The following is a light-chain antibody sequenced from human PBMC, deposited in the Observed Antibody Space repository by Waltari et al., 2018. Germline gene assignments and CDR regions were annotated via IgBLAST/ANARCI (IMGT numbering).Light chain of an antibody. Sequence: QLVLTQSPSASASLGASVKITCTLRSGHSSYAIAWHQQQPEKGPRYLMKVNSDGSHTKGDGIPDRFSGSSSGAERYLTISSLQSEDEADYYCQTWGTGIGVFGGGTQLTVL. CDR2: VNSDGSH. CDR3: QTWGTGIGV. CDR1: SGHSSYA. J-gene: IGLJ7*01. V-gene: IGLV4-69*02.